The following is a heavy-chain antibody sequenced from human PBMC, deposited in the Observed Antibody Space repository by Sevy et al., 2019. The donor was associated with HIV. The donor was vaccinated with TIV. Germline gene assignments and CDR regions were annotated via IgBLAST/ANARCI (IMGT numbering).Heavy chain of an antibody. CDR2: INQGGSEI. CDR1: GFSFSKCW. V-gene: IGHV3-7*01. Sequence: GGSLRLSCAASGFSFSKCWMSWVRQAPGKGLEWVSNINQGGSEIYYVDSMKGRSTVSRDNARNSMKLEVRSLRDDDTAVYYCVIVGCHYDNKKYSHFDSWGQGVLVTVSS. J-gene: IGHJ5*01. CDR3: VIVGCHYDNKKYSHFDS. D-gene: IGHD3-3*01.